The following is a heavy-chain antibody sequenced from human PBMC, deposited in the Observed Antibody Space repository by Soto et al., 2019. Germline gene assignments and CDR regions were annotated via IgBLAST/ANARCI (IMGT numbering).Heavy chain of an antibody. Sequence: QVQLQQWGAGLLKPSETLSLTCAVYGGSFSGYYWSWIRQPPGKGLEWIGEINHSGSTNYNPSLKSRVTILVDTSKNQFSLKLSSVTAADTAVYYCARVDYYDSSGYYGGFFDYWGQGTLVTVSS. V-gene: IGHV4-34*01. J-gene: IGHJ4*02. CDR2: INHSGST. D-gene: IGHD3-22*01. CDR3: ARVDYYDSSGYYGGFFDY. CDR1: GGSFSGYY.